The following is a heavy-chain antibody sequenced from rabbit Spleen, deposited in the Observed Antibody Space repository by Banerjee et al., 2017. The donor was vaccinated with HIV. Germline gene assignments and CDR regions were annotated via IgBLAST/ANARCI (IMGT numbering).Heavy chain of an antibody. V-gene: IGHV1S7*01. CDR3: VRGGGL. CDR2: IDPVFGSA. Sequence: QELKESGGGLVQPGGSLKLSCKASGFDFSSYYMSWVRQAPGKGLEWIGYIDPVFGSAYYASWVNGRFSISRENTQNTVSLQLNSLTAADTATYFCVRGGGLWGPGTLVTVS. J-gene: IGHJ4*01. CDR1: GFDFSSYY.